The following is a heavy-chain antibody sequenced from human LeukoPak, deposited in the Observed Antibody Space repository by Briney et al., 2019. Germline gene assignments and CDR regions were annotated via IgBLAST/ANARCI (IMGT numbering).Heavy chain of an antibody. Sequence: GGSLRLSCAASGFPFSSYSMNWVRQAPGKGLGWVSGINWNGGSTGYSDSVKGRFTISRDNAKNSLYLQMNSLRAEDTALYYCARGLLPYYDFWSSYDYWGQGTLVTVSS. D-gene: IGHD3-3*01. CDR2: INWNGGST. J-gene: IGHJ4*02. CDR3: ARGLLPYYDFWSSYDY. V-gene: IGHV3-20*04. CDR1: GFPFSSYS.